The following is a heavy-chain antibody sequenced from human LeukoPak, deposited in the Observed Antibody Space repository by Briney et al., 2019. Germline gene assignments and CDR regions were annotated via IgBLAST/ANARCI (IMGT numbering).Heavy chain of an antibody. CDR3: ARDFTYGSGSYYNGGFDY. CDR2: ISSSGSTI. V-gene: IGHV3-48*03. J-gene: IGHJ4*02. CDR1: GFTFSSYE. Sequence: GGSLRLSCAASGFTFSSYEMNWVRQAPGKGLEWVSYISSSGSTIYYADSVKGRFTISRDNAKNSLYLQMNSLRAEDTAVYYCARDFTYGSGSYYNGGFDYWGQRTLVTVSS. D-gene: IGHD3-10*01.